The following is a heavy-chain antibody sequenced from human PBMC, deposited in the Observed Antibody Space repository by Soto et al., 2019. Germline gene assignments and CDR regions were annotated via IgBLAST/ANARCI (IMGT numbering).Heavy chain of an antibody. D-gene: IGHD1-26*01. CDR3: AKDGWQIGSYLDY. V-gene: IGHV3-30*18. CDR1: GFTFSNNG. J-gene: IGHJ4*02. CDR2: ISYDGSSK. Sequence: QVQLVESGGGVVQPGRSLRLSCATSGFTFSNNGMHWVRQAPGKGLEWVALISYDGSSKYYADSVKGRFIISRDNSKNTLYLQMNSLRAEDTAVYYCAKDGWQIGSYLDYWGQGTLVTVSS.